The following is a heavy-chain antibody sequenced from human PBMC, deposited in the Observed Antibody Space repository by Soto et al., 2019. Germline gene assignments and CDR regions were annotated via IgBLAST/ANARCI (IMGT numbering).Heavy chain of an antibody. CDR1: GFPLSSYW. Sequence: EVQLLESGGGFVQPGWSLRLSCAASGFPLSSYWMSLVRQTPGKGLEWVDTIQQNGTEKHYVNSVKGRFTISRDNAKNSLYLQLDSLRVEDTAVYYCAGGVGTSPWGQGTLVTVSS. CDR2: IQQNGTEK. CDR3: AGGVGTSP. D-gene: IGHD5-12*01. J-gene: IGHJ5*02. V-gene: IGHV3-7*04.